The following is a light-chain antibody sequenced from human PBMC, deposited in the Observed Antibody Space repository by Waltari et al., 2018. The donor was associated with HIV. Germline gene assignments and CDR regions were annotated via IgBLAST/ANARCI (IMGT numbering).Light chain of an antibody. J-gene: IGLJ1*01. CDR2: GDY. CDR3: QSYDIALGGFFF. V-gene: IGLV1-40*01. CDR1: ASNIGTNYD. Sequence: QSVLTQPPSVSGAPGQSVTISCSGSASNIGTNYDVNWYQHFPGAAPKLLIFGDYNRPSGVPDRFSGSKSGTSASLAITGLQPEDEAEYYCQSYDIALGGFFFFGTGTTVTVL.